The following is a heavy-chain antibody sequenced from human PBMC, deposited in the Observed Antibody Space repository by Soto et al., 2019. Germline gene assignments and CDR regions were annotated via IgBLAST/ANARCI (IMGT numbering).Heavy chain of an antibody. Sequence: PGGSLRLSCEASGFTVSSTYMSWVRQAPGKGLEWVSVIYSGGSTYYADSVKGRFTISRDNSKNTVFLQMNSLRAEDTAVYYCARERGYSGYDSGWFDPWGQGTLVTVSS. D-gene: IGHD5-12*01. J-gene: IGHJ5*02. CDR1: GFTVSSTY. V-gene: IGHV3-66*01. CDR3: ARERGYSGYDSGWFDP. CDR2: IYSGGST.